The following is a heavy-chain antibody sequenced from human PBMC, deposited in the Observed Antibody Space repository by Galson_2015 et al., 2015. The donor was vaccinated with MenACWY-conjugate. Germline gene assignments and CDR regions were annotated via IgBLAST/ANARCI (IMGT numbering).Heavy chain of an antibody. Sequence: SLRLSCAASGFTFSTYWMHWVRQAPGKGLVWVSRINSDGRSTSYADSVKGRFTISRDNAKNTLYLQMNSLRAEDTAVYYCARLGENYRTTSQHDYCGRGTLVFVSS. J-gene: IGHJ4*01. CDR1: GFTFSTYW. CDR2: INSDGRST. CDR3: ARLGENYRTTSQHDY. V-gene: IGHV3-74*01. D-gene: IGHD2/OR15-2a*01.